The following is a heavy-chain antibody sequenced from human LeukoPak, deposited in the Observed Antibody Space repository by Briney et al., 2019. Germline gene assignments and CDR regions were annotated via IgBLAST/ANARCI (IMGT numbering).Heavy chain of an antibody. CDR1: GYTFTGHY. Sequence: PWASVKVSCKATGYTFTGHYMQWVRSAPGQGLEWMGWINPNIGGPNYAQKFQGRVIMNRDTSISTAYMELRRLTSDDTALYYCARTKGYCTSTSCPGGMDVWGQGTTVTVS. D-gene: IGHD2-2*01. CDR3: ARTKGYCTSTSCPGGMDV. J-gene: IGHJ6*02. CDR2: INPNIGGP. V-gene: IGHV1-2*02.